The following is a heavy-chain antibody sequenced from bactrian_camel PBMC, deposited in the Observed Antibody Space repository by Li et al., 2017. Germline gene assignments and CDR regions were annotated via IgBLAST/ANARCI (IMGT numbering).Heavy chain of an antibody. CDR2: IDGAGGT. D-gene: IGHD6*01. V-gene: IGHV3S53*01. CDR1: TYTDSIDC. J-gene: IGHJ4*01. CDR3: VRDWGGSRSSGY. Sequence: VQLVESGGGSVAAGGSLRLSCAASTYTDSIDCMGWFRQAPGKEREWVAFIDGAGGTSYADSVEGRFTISRDNAKNTVYLQMNSLKPEDTGVYYCVRDWGGSRSSGYWGQGTQVTVS.